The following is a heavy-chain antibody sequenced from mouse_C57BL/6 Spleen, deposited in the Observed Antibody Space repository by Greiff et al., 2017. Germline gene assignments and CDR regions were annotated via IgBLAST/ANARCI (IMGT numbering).Heavy chain of an antibody. J-gene: IGHJ2*01. D-gene: IGHD1-1*01. V-gene: IGHV1-55*01. CDR1: GYTFTSYW. CDR3: AREPHYYCSPYYFDY. Sequence: VQLQQSGAELVKPGASVKMSCKASGYTFTSYWITWVKQRPGQGLEWIGDIYPGSGSTNYNEKFKSKATLTVDTSSSTASMQLSSLTSEDSAVYYCAREPHYYCSPYYFDYWGQGTTLTVSS. CDR2: IYPGSGST.